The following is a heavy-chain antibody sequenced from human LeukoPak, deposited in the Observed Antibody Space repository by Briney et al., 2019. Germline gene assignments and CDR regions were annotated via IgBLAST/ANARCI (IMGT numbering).Heavy chain of an antibody. CDR3: ARLKIGPARDFDY. CDR1: GGSISSGSYY. Sequence: SQTLSLTCTVSGGSISSGSYYWGWIRQPPGKGLEWIGSIYHSGSTYYNPSLKSRVTISVDTSKNQFSLKLSSVTAADTAVYYCARLKIGPARDFDYWGQGTLVTVSS. J-gene: IGHJ4*02. D-gene: IGHD3-22*01. CDR2: IYHSGST. V-gene: IGHV4-39*07.